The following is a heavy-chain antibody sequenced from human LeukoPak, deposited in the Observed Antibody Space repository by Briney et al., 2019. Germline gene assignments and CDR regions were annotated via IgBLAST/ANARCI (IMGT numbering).Heavy chain of an antibody. CDR1: GGSISSYY. V-gene: IGHV4-59*01. Sequence: KPSETLSLTCTVSGGSISSYYWSWIRQPPGKGMEWIGYIYYSGSTNYNPSLKSRVTISVDTSKKQFSLKLSSVTAADTAVYYCARALTDCSGGSCCSRYYYGMDVWGQGTTVTVSS. J-gene: IGHJ6*02. CDR2: IYYSGST. CDR3: ARALTDCSGGSCCSRYYYGMDV. D-gene: IGHD2-15*01.